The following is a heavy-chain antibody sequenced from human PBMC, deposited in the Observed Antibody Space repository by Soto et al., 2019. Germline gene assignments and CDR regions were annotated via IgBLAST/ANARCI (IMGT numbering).Heavy chain of an antibody. CDR1: GFTFSSYA. J-gene: IGHJ6*02. D-gene: IGHD2-2*01. Sequence: PGGSLRLSCAASGFTFSSYAMHWVRQAPGKGLEWVAVISYDGSNKYYADSVKGRFTISRDNSKNTLYLQMNSLRAEDTAVYYCARNQSDIVVVTAISTSGDYGMDVWGQGTTVTSP. CDR3: ARNQSDIVVVTAISTSGDYGMDV. CDR2: ISYDGSNK. V-gene: IGHV3-30-3*01.